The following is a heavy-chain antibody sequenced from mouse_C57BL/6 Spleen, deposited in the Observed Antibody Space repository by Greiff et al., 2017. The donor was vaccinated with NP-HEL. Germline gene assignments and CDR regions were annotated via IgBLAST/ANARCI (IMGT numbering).Heavy chain of an antibody. CDR3: AREGLGEEGFAY. CDR1: GYTFTSYW. Sequence: QVQLQQPGAELVRPGSSVKLSCKASGYTFTSYWMHWVKQRPIQGLEWIGNIDPSDSETHYNQKFKDKATLTVDKSSSTAYMQLSSLTSEDSAVYYCAREGLGEEGFAYWGQGTLVTVSA. V-gene: IGHV1-52*01. CDR2: IDPSDSET. J-gene: IGHJ3*01. D-gene: IGHD3-3*01.